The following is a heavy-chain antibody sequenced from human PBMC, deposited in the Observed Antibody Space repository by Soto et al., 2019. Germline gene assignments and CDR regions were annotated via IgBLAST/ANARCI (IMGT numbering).Heavy chain of an antibody. J-gene: IGHJ4*02. CDR3: ARDAPPNDY. V-gene: IGHV3-48*04. CDR2: MSSSSSTI. Sequence: EVQLVESGGGLVQPGGSLRLSCAASGFTFSSYSMNWVRQAPGKGLEWVSYMSSSSSTIYYTYSVKGRFTISRDNAKNSLYLQMNSLRAEDTAVYYCARDAPPNDYWGQGTLVTVSS. CDR1: GFTFSSYS.